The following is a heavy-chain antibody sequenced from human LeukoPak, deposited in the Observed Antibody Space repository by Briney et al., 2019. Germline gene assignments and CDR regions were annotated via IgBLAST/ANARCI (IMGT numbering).Heavy chain of an antibody. CDR1: GGSISSYY. CDR3: ARVPGAPYCSSTSCYDYYYGMDV. J-gene: IGHJ6*02. V-gene: IGHV4-59*01. CDR2: IYYSGST. Sequence: SETLSLTCTVSGGSISSYYWSWIRQPPGKGLEWIGSIYYSGSTYYNPSLKSRVTISVDTSKNQFSLKLSSVTAADTAVYYCARVPGAPYCSSTSCYDYYYGMDVWGQGTTVTVSS. D-gene: IGHD2-2*01.